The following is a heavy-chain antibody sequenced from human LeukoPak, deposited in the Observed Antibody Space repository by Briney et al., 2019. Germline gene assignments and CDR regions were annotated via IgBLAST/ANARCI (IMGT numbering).Heavy chain of an antibody. J-gene: IGHJ6*02. CDR3: ARGEIVVVTAIRYYYYGMDV. CDR2: IYYSGST. D-gene: IGHD2-21*02. CDR1: GGSISSYY. V-gene: IGHV4-59*08. Sequence: SETLSLTCTVSGGSISSYYWSWIRQPPGKGLEWIGYIYYSGSTNYNPSLKSRVTISVDTSKNQFSLKLSSVTAADTAVYYCARGEIVVVTAIRYYYYGMDVWGQGTRSPSP.